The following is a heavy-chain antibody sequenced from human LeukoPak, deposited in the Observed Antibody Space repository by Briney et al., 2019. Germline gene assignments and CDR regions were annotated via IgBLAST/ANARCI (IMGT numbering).Heavy chain of an antibody. V-gene: IGHV3-30*03. CDR3: ARDFEERNSYLADFDY. J-gene: IGHJ4*02. CDR1: GFIFSSYG. D-gene: IGHD1-1*01. Sequence: AGGSLRLSCAASGFIFSSYGMHWVRQAPGKGLEWVAVISYDGSEKYYADSVKGRFTISRDNAKNSLYLQMNSLRADDTAVYYCARDFEERNSYLADFDYWGQGTLVTVSS. CDR2: ISYDGSEK.